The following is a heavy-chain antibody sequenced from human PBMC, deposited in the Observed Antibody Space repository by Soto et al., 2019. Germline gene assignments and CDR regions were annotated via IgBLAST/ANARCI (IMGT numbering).Heavy chain of an antibody. Sequence: QEQLVESGGDVVQPGRSLRLSCAAAGFTFNSYNMHWVRQAPGKGPEWVAVISYNGDNQYYLDSVKGRFTISRDNPNKKLYLEMNSLRPEDTSVYFCAINSRGFGYQEGMDVWGQGTKVIVAS. V-gene: IGHV3-30-3*01. CDR2: ISYNGDNQ. CDR3: AINSRGFGYQEGMDV. D-gene: IGHD3-10*01. CDR1: GFTFNSYN. J-gene: IGHJ6*02.